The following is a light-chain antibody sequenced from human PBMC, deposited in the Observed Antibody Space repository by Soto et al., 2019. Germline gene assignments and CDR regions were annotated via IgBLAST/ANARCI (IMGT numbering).Light chain of an antibody. V-gene: IGKV1-39*01. Sequence: DIQMTQSPSSLSASVGDRVTITCRASQSISSYLDWYQQKPGKAPKLLIYAASSLQRGVPSRFSGSGSGSDFPLTSRSLQPEEFATYYCQQSYSLRFGGGTKVEIK. CDR2: AAS. J-gene: IGKJ4*01. CDR1: QSISSY. CDR3: QQSYSLR.